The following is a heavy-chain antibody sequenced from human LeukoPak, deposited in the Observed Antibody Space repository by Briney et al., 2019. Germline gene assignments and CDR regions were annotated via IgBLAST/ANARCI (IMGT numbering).Heavy chain of an antibody. CDR2: IYYSGST. CDR3: ARGPTTVVLFDY. J-gene: IGHJ4*02. D-gene: IGHD4-23*01. CDR1: GGSISSYY. V-gene: IGHV4-59*01. Sequence: SETLSLTCTVSGGSISSYYWSWIRQPPGKGLEWIGYIYYSGSTNYNPSLKSRVTISVDTSKNQFSLKLSSVTAADTAVYYCARGPTTVVLFDYWGQGTLVTVSS.